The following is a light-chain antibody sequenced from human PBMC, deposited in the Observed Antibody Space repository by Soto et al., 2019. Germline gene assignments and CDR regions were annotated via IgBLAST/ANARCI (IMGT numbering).Light chain of an antibody. J-gene: IGLJ2*01. CDR3: QVWDTNSDHLV. Sequence: SYVLTQPPSVSVAPGQTATITCGGDDVGSKSVHWYQQRPGQAPVLVIYNDYDRPSGISERFSGSNSGNMATLTIGRVEAGDEADYYCQVWDTNSDHLVFGGGTKVTVL. CDR1: DVGSKS. V-gene: IGLV3-21*02. CDR2: NDY.